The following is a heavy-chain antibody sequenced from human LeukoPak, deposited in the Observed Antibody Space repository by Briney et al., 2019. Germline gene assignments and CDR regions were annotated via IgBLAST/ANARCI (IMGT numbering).Heavy chain of an antibody. CDR3: AKDRLGYCSGGSCYSHDY. Sequence: PGGSLRLSCAASGFTFSSYAMSWVRQAPGKGLEWVSAISGSGGSTYYADSVKGRFTISRDNSKNTLYLQMNSLRAEDTAVYYCAKDRLGYCSGGSCYSHDYWGQGTLVTVSS. J-gene: IGHJ4*02. V-gene: IGHV3-23*01. CDR2: ISGSGGST. D-gene: IGHD2-15*01. CDR1: GFTFSSYA.